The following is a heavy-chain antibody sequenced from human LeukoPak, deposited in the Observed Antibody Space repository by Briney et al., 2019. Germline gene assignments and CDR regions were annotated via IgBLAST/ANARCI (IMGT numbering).Heavy chain of an antibody. CDR2: ISSSGSTI. J-gene: IGHJ4*02. CDR1: GFTFSDYY. Sequence: GGSLRLSCAASGFTFSDYYMSWIRQTPGKGLEWVSYISSSGSTIYYADSVKGRFTISRDNAKNSLYLQMNSLRAEDTAVYYCARRAGAYSHPYDYWGQGTLVTVSS. CDR3: ARRAGAYSHPYDY. V-gene: IGHV3-11*04. D-gene: IGHD4/OR15-4a*01.